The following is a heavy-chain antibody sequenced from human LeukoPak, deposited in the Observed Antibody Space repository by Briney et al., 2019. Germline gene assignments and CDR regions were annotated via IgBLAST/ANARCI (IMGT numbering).Heavy chain of an antibody. V-gene: IGHV3-74*01. CDR2: INGDVSKT. D-gene: IGHD2-15*01. CDR3: AKDKDTPATAQPQRGYFES. CDR1: GFTFSSYW. Sequence: GGSLRLSCAVSGFTFSSYWMHWVRQVPGKGLMWVSRINGDVSKTDYADSVKGRFTISRDNAKNTLYLQMNSLRAEDTAVYFCAKDKDTPATAQPQRGYFESWGQGTLVTVSS. J-gene: IGHJ4*02.